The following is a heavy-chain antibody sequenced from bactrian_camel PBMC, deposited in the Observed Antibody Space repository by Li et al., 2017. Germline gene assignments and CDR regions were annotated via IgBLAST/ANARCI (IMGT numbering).Heavy chain of an antibody. J-gene: IGHJ4*01. Sequence: QLVESGGGSVQAGGSLKLSCVVSGYKSYYMAWFRQAPGNEREAVAAIYTGSGAKYYDASVKGRFTISHDNAKNTLYLQMNSLKPEDTAIYYCAEGRTEVPHDCCASKGTQVTVS. CDR2: IYTGSGAK. CDR1: GYKSYY. D-gene: IGHD6*01. V-gene: IGHV3S28*01.